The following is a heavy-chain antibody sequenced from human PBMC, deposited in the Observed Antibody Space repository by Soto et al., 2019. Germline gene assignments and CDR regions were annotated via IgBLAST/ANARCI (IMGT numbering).Heavy chain of an antibody. CDR1: GGSISSGGYY. D-gene: IGHD2-15*01. J-gene: IGHJ4*02. CDR3: ARVPLNLLYCSGGSCYYFDY. CDR2: IYYSGST. Sequence: SETLSLTCTVSGGSISSGGYYWSWIRQHPGKGLEWIGYIYYSGSTYYNPSLKSRVTISVDTSKNQFSLKLSSVTAADTAVYYCARVPLNLLYCSGGSCYYFDYWGQGTLVTVS. V-gene: IGHV4-31*03.